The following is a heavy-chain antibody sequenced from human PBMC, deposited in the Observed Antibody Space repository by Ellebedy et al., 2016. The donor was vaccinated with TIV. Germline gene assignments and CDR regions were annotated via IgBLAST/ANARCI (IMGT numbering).Heavy chain of an antibody. D-gene: IGHD5-24*01. J-gene: IGHJ2*01. CDR2: IYYSGST. V-gene: IGHV4-59*01. Sequence: SETLSLXCNVSGGSISSYYWSWIRQPPGKGLEWIGYIYYSGSTNYNPSLKSRVTMSLDTSKNQFSLKLSSVTAADTAVYYCATRRDGYSSWYFDLWGRGTLVTVSS. CDR3: ATRRDGYSSWYFDL. CDR1: GGSISSYY.